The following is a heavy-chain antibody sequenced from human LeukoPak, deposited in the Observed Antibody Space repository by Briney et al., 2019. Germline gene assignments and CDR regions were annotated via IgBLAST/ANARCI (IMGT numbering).Heavy chain of an antibody. Sequence: GASVKVSCKVSGDTLTALSMHWVRQAPGKGLEWMGGFHPEGGETIYAQKFQGRVTMTEDTSTDTAYMELSSLRSDDTAVYYCTTGKIYCSTTSCPDDYWGQGTLVTVSS. CDR3: TTGKIYCSTTSCPDDY. V-gene: IGHV1-24*01. J-gene: IGHJ4*02. CDR2: FHPEGGET. CDR1: GDTLTALS. D-gene: IGHD2-2*01.